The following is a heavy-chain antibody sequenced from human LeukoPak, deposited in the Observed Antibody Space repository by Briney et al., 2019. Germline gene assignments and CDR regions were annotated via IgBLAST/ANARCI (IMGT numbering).Heavy chain of an antibody. CDR3: ARDRSNGRYYYDSSGDFDH. J-gene: IGHJ4*02. V-gene: IGHV3-7*01. CDR2: IKNDGSGK. CDR1: GFTFSSYW. Sequence: PGGSLRLSCAASGFTFSSYWMSWVRQTPGKGLEWVANIKNDGSGKYYVDSVKGRFTISRDNAKNSLYLQMNSLRAEDTAVYYCARDRSNGRYYYDSSGDFDHWGQGTLVTVSS. D-gene: IGHD3-22*01.